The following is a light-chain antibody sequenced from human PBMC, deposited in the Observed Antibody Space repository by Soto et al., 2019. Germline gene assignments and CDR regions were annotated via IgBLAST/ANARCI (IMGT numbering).Light chain of an antibody. Sequence: QAVVTQPPSVSAAPGQKVTISCSGSSSNIGDNYVSWYQQVPGTAPQVLIYDNNKRPSGIPDRFSGSKSGTSATLGITGLQTGDEADYYCGTWDSSLSAGVFGGGTKITVL. V-gene: IGLV1-51*01. CDR3: GTWDSSLSAGV. CDR2: DNN. CDR1: SSNIGDNY. J-gene: IGLJ3*02.